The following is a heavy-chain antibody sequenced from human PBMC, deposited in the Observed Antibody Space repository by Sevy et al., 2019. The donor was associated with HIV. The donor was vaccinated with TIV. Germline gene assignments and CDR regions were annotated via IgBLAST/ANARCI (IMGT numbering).Heavy chain of an antibody. J-gene: IGHJ2*01. D-gene: IGHD6-13*01. V-gene: IGHV3-21*01. CDR1: GFTFSSYN. Sequence: GGSLRLSCAASGFTFSSYNMNWGRQAPGKGLEWVSSISSSSTYIYYADSVQGRFTISRDNAKNSLFLQMNSLRAEDTAVYHCARDFGPGIAAAPDLWGRGTLVTVSS. CDR3: ARDFGPGIAAAPDL. CDR2: ISSSSTYI.